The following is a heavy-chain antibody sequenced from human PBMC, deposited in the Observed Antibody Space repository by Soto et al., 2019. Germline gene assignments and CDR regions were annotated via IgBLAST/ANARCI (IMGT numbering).Heavy chain of an antibody. CDR3: ARGPGQATYYYDSSGYYYVY. Sequence: GGSLILSCAASGFTFSSYWMSWVRQAPGKGLEWVTNIKQDGSEKYYVDSVKGRFTISRDNAKNSLSLQMNSLRGEDTAVYYCARGPGQATYYYDSSGYYYVYWGQGTLVTVSS. V-gene: IGHV3-7*03. J-gene: IGHJ4*02. CDR1: GFTFSSYW. D-gene: IGHD3-22*01. CDR2: IKQDGSEK.